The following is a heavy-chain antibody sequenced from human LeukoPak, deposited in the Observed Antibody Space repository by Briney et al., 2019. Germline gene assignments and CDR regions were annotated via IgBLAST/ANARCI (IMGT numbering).Heavy chain of an antibody. V-gene: IGHV3-7*01. J-gene: IGHJ4*02. CDR3: TRVIVAVPGYFDYFDF. CDR1: GFSFSNHY. CDR2: ISEDGSNK. Sequence: PGGSLRLSCTAAGFSFSNHYMRWIRQAPGKGLEWVANISEDGSNKWHLGSVKGRFTVSRDNARNSLYLQMNSLRVEDTAVYYCTRVIVAVPGYFDYFDFWGQGVLVTVSS. D-gene: IGHD6-19*01.